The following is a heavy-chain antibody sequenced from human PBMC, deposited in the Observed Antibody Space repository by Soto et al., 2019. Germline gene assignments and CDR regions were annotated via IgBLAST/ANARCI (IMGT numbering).Heavy chain of an antibody. D-gene: IGHD2-2*01. V-gene: IGHV5-51*01. J-gene: IGHJ6*02. CDR1: GYDFTNYW. CDR3: ARVPSVVTPGNDYFGVDV. CDR2: IYPNDADT. Sequence: GESLKISCKASGYDFTNYWIAWVRQRPGKDLEWMGIIYPNDADTRYNPSFQGQVTISADKSISTAYLQWTSLKTSDTAMYYCARVPSVVTPGNDYFGVDVWGQGTTVTVSS.